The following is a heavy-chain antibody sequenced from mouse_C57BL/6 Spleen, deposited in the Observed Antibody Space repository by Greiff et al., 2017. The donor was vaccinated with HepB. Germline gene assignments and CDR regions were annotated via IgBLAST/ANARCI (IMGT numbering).Heavy chain of an antibody. CDR1: GYTFTSYW. CDR3: ARGITTVVYFDY. Sequence: VQLQQPGAELVKPGASVKLSCKASGYTFTSYWMQWVKQRPGQGLEWIGEIDPSDSYTNYNQKFKGKATLTVDTSSSTAYMQLSSLTSDDSAVYYCARGITTVVYFDYWGQGTTLTVSS. CDR2: IDPSDSYT. V-gene: IGHV1-50*01. D-gene: IGHD1-1*01. J-gene: IGHJ2*01.